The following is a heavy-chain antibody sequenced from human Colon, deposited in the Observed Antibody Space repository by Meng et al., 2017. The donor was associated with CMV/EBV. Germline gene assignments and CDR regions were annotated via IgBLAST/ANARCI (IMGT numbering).Heavy chain of an antibody. CDR3: AKDLIEPEV. CDR2: TRYHGRET. J-gene: IGHJ4*02. CDR1: GSSFSNSW. D-gene: IGHD2/OR15-2a*01. Sequence: GGSLRLSCAASGSSFSNSWMIWVRRAPGKGLEWVACTRYHGRETYYADSVTGRFTISRDKSKNTVFLQMNSLRPEDTAVYYCAKDLIEPEVWGQGTLVTVSS. V-gene: IGHV3-30*02.